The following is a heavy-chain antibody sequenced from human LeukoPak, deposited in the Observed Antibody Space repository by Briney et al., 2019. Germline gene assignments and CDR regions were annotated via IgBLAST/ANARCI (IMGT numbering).Heavy chain of an antibody. V-gene: IGHV3-23*01. Sequence: GGSLRLSCAASGFTFSSYAMSGVRQAPGKGLDGVSAISGSGGSTYYADSVKGRFTISRDNSKNTLYLQMNSLRAEDTAVYYCAKPGYDYYYYMDVWGKGTTVTVSS. J-gene: IGHJ6*03. CDR3: AKPGYDYYYYMDV. CDR2: ISGSGGST. CDR1: GFTFSSYA. D-gene: IGHD5-12*01.